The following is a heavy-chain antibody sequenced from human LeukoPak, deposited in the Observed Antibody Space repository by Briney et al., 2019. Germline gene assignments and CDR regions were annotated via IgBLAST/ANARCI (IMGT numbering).Heavy chain of an antibody. CDR3: VRDRAYGSGKNWFDP. D-gene: IGHD3-10*01. J-gene: IGHJ5*02. CDR1: GDSIRSYY. CDR2: IDDSGSA. V-gene: IGHV4-59*01. Sequence: PSETLSLTCTVSGDSIRSYYWSWIRQPPGKGLEWIGHIDDSGSANRHPSLRSRVTISVDTSKNQFSLKLSSVTGADTAVYFCVRDRAYGSGKNWFDPWGQGTQVTVFS.